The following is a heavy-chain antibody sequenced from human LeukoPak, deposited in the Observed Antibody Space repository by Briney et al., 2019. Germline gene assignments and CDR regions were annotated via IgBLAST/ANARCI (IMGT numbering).Heavy chain of an antibody. V-gene: IGHV3-7*01. Sequence: GGSLRLSCAASGFTFSSYWMSWVRQAPGKGLEWVANIKQDGSEQYDVDSVKGRFTISRDNAKNSLYLQMNSLRAEDPAVYYCAREDYYDSSGSHYWGQGTLVTVSS. CDR1: GFTFSSYW. CDR2: IKQDGSEQ. CDR3: AREDYYDSSGSHY. J-gene: IGHJ4*02. D-gene: IGHD3-22*01.